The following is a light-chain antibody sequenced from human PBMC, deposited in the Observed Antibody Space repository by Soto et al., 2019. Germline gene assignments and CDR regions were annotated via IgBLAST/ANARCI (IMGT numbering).Light chain of an antibody. J-gene: IGKJ1*01. CDR2: DAS. CDR3: QQYNSYWT. CDR1: QSISSW. V-gene: IGKV1-5*01. Sequence: DIQMTQSPSTLSASVGDRVTITCRASQSISSWLAWYQQKPGKAPKLLIYDASSLESGVPSRFSGSGSGTEITLTISSLQPDDFAPYYCQQYNSYWTFGQGTKVDIK.